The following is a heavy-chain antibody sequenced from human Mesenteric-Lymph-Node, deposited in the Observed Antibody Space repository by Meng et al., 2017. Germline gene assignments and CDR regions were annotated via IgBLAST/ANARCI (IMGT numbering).Heavy chain of an antibody. Sequence: SETLSLTCAVYGGSFSGYYWSWIRQPPGKGLEWIGEINHSGSTNYNPSLKSRVTMSVDTSKNQFSLKLSSVTAADTAVYYCARDQTYYYFDYWGQGTLVTVSS. CDR2: INHSGST. V-gene: IGHV4-34*01. CDR1: GGSFSGYY. D-gene: IGHD3-10*01. CDR3: ARDQTYYYFDY. J-gene: IGHJ4*02.